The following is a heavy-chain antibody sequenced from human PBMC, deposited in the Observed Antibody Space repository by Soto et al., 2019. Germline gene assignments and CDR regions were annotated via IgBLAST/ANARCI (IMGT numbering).Heavy chain of an antibody. J-gene: IGHJ3*01. CDR3: GRNVLAVTEDAVDV. V-gene: IGHV3-21*01. D-gene: IGHD4-4*01. CDR2: VGISIGYI. Sequence: EEQLVESGGGLVKPGGSLRLSCVASGFSISSYTMSWVRQAPGKGLEWVSSVGISIGYIYYAESVTGRFTISRENAQNSLFLEMNSLRAEDTALYFCGRNVLAVTEDAVDVWGQGTMVTVSS. CDR1: GFSISSYT.